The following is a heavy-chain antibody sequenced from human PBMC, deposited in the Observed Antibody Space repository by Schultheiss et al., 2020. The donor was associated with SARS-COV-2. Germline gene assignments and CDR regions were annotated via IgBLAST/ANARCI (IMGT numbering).Heavy chain of an antibody. CDR3: AKAERVLWGMDV. J-gene: IGHJ6*02. CDR2: IYHSGST. V-gene: IGHV4-34*01. CDR1: GGSFSGYY. D-gene: IGHD2-21*01. Sequence: SETLSLTCAVYGGSFSGYYWSWIRQPPGKGLEWIGEIYHSGSTNYNPSLKSRVTISVDTSKNQFSLKLSSVTAADTAVYYCAKAERVLWGMDVWGQGTTVTVSS.